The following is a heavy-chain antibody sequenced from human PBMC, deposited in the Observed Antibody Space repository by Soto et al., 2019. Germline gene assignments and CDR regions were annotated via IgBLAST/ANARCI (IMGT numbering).Heavy chain of an antibody. D-gene: IGHD3-22*01. Sequence: QVQLVESGGGVVQPGRSLRLSCAASGFTFSSYAVHWVRQAPGKGLEWVAVISYDGSNKYYADSVKGRFTISRDNSKNTLYLQMNSLRTEDTAVYYCARAYQVYYYDSSGYYSLTYYFDYWGQGTLVTVSS. CDR3: ARAYQVYYYDSSGYYSLTYYFDY. J-gene: IGHJ4*02. CDR1: GFTFSSYA. V-gene: IGHV3-30-3*01. CDR2: ISYDGSNK.